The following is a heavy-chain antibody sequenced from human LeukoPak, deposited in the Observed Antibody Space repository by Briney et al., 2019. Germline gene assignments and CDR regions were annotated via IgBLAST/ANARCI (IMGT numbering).Heavy chain of an antibody. V-gene: IGHV3-21*01. CDR3: ARVEAQDVEYYDILTGYGRGVYYFDY. D-gene: IGHD3-9*01. Sequence: GRSLTLSCAASDSSFRSRDMSWVSQTLEKGLEWVSSISSSSSYIYYAESVTGRLTISRDNAKNSLYLQMNSLRAEDTAVYYCARVEAQDVEYYDILTGYGRGVYYFDYWGQGTLVTVSS. J-gene: IGHJ4*02. CDR1: DSSFRSRD. CDR2: ISSSSSYI.